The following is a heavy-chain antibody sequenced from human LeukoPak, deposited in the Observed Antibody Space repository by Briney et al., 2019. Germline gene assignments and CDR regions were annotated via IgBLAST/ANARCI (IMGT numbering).Heavy chain of an antibody. D-gene: IGHD1-14*01. J-gene: IGHJ3*01. CDR2: VWHDGGYQ. V-gene: IGHV3-33*01. CDR3: ARWGIIGHDAFDV. Sequence: GRSLRLSCVTSGFIFSNYGMHWVRQAPGKGLEWVAIVWHDGGYQYYAESIKGRFTISRDNSRNTVYLQMNSLRAEDTAVYYCARWGIIGHDAFDVWGQGTVVTVSS. CDR1: GFIFSNYG.